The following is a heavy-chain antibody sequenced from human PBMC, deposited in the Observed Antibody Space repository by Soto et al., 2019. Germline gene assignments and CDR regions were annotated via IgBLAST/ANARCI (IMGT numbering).Heavy chain of an antibody. J-gene: IGHJ4*02. V-gene: IGHV3-23*01. D-gene: IGHD3-22*01. CDR3: AKDRHYDSSGFFDY. Sequence: EVQLLESGGGLVQPGGSLRLSCAASGFTFGTYAMSWVRQAPGKGLEWVSAISGSGGSTDYADSVKGRFTISRDNSKNTLYLQMSRLRAEDTAVYYCAKDRHYDSSGFFDYWGQGTLVTVSS. CDR1: GFTFGTYA. CDR2: ISGSGGST.